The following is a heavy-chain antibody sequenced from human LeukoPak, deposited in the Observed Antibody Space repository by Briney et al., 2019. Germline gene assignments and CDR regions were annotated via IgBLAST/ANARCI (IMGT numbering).Heavy chain of an antibody. CDR1: GFTFSSYG. CDR3: ARGGGSGSSTLYYFDY. J-gene: IGHJ4*02. Sequence: GGSLRLSCAASGFTFSSYGMHWVRQAPGKGLEWVAFIRYDGSNKYYADSVKGRFTISRDNSKNTLYLQMNSLRAEDTAVYYCARGGGSGSSTLYYFDYWGQGTLVTVSS. CDR2: IRYDGSNK. D-gene: IGHD3-10*01. V-gene: IGHV3-30*02.